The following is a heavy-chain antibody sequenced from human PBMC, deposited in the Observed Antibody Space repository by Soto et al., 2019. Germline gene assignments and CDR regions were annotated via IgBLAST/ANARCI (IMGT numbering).Heavy chain of an antibody. Sequence: QVQLVQSGAEVKKPGSSVKVSCKASGGTFSSYTISWVRQAPGQGLEWMGRIIPILGIANYAQKFQGRVTITEDKSTSTAYMELSSLRSEDTAVYYCARDPSAGDSAGYWGQGTLVTVSS. CDR3: ARDPSAGDSAGY. CDR2: IIPILGIA. D-gene: IGHD2-21*01. CDR1: GGTFSSYT. J-gene: IGHJ4*02. V-gene: IGHV1-69*08.